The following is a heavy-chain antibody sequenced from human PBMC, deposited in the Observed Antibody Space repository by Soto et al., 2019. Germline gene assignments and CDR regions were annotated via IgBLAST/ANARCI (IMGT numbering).Heavy chain of an antibody. J-gene: IGHJ3*02. CDR2: IYDSGST. V-gene: IGHV4-59*01. Sequence: PSETLSLTCTVSSGSMKNNYWNWIRQPPGRGLEWIGYIYDSGSTKYNPSLQSRVTISADMSKNQFSLKLRSVTAADTAVYYCAKIYSGSDRAFDIWGQGTMVTVS. CDR3: AKIYSGSDRAFDI. CDR1: SGSMKNNY. D-gene: IGHD1-26*01.